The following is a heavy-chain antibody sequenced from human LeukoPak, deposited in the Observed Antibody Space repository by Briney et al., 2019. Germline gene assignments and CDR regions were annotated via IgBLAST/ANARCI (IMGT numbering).Heavy chain of an antibody. CDR1: GYNFTSYW. CDR3: ARLRDGSIDY. V-gene: IGHV5-10-1*01. Sequence: GESLKISCKGSGYNFTSYWISWVRQMPGKGLEWMGRIDPSDSYTNYSPSFQGHVTISTDRSIFTAYLQWSSLKASDTAMYYCARLRDGSIDYWGQGTLVTVSS. J-gene: IGHJ4*02. CDR2: IDPSDSYT.